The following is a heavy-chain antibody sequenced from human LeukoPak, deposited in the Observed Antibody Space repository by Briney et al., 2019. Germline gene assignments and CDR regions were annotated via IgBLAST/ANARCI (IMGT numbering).Heavy chain of an antibody. J-gene: IGHJ4*02. CDR3: ARSPLRYFDWLLPEFDY. V-gene: IGHV5-51*01. CDR1: GYSFTSYW. D-gene: IGHD3-9*01. Sequence: GESLKISCKGSGYSFTSYWIGWVRQMPGKGLEWMGIIYPGDSDIRYSPSFQGQVTISADKSISTAYLQWSSLKASDTAMYYCARSPLRYFDWLLPEFDYWGQGTLVTVSS. CDR2: IYPGDSDI.